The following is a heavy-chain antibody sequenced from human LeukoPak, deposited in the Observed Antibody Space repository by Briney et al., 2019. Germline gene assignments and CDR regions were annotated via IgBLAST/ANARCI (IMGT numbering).Heavy chain of an antibody. D-gene: IGHD2-2*01. CDR2: INHSGST. V-gene: IGHV4-39*01. CDR1: GGSISSGSYY. Sequence: PSETLSLTCTVSGGSISSGSYYWSWIRQPPGKGLEWIGKINHSGSTNYNPSLKSRVTISVDTSKNQFSLKLSSVTAADTAVYYCARHTYCSSTTCYFAFDIWGQGTMVTVSS. J-gene: IGHJ3*02. CDR3: ARHTYCSSTTCYFAFDI.